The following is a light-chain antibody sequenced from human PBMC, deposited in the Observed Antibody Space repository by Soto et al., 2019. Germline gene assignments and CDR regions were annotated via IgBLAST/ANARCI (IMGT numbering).Light chain of an antibody. CDR2: AAS. CDR3: QQYNNWPQT. J-gene: IGKJ1*01. Sequence: EIVMTQSPATLSVSPGERATLSCRASQSVSSNLAWYQQKPGQAPRLLFYAASTRATGVPARFSGTGSGTEFTLTISSLQSEDFAVYYCQQYNNWPQTFGQGTKVDI. V-gene: IGKV3-15*01. CDR1: QSVSSN.